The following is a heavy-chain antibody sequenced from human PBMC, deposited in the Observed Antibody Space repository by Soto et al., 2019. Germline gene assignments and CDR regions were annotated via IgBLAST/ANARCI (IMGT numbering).Heavy chain of an antibody. V-gene: IGHV3-48*02. D-gene: IGHD2-2*01. Sequence: GGSLRLSCAASGFTFSSYSMNWVRQAPGKGLEWVSYISSSSSTIYYADSVKGRFTISRDNAKNSLYLQMNSLRDEDTAVYYCAREPTRWVGRSDCSSTSCYPPYNWFDPWGQGTLVTVSS. CDR3: AREPTRWVGRSDCSSTSCYPPYNWFDP. CDR2: ISSSSSTI. CDR1: GFTFSSYS. J-gene: IGHJ5*02.